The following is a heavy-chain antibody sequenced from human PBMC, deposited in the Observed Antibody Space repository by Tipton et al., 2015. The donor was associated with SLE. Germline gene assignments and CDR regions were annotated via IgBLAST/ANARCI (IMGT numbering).Heavy chain of an antibody. D-gene: IGHD3-16*01. CDR1: GGSISSHY. CDR3: ARGGSLDY. Sequence: TLSLTCTVSGGSISSHYWSWIRQPPGKGLEWIGYIYYSGSTNYNPSLKSRVTISVDTSKNQFSLKLSSVTAADTAVYYCARGGSLDYWGQGALDTVSS. CDR2: IYYSGST. V-gene: IGHV4-59*11. J-gene: IGHJ4*02.